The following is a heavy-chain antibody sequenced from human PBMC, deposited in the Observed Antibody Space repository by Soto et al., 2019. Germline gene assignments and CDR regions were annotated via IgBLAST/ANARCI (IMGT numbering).Heavy chain of an antibody. V-gene: IGHV4-39*01. J-gene: IGHJ4*02. CDR3: ASWAAAGFDY. Sequence: SETLSLTCTVSGGSISSSSYYWGWIRQPPGKGLEWIGSIYYSGSTYYNPSLKSRVTISVDTSKNQFSLKLSSVTAADTAVYYCASWAAAGFDYWGQGTLVTSPQ. CDR1: GGSISSSSYY. D-gene: IGHD6-13*01. CDR2: IYYSGST.